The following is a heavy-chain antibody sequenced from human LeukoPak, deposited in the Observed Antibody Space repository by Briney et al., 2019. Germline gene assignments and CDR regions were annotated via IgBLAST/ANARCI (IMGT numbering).Heavy chain of an antibody. CDR3: AREVVVPAANVFYYMDV. CDR1: GGSISSYY. Sequence: PSETLSLTCTVSGGSISSYYWSWIRQPPGKGLEWIGYIYNSGSTNYNPSLKSRVTISLDTSKNQFSLKLSSVTAADTAVYYCAREVVVPAANVFYYMDVWGKGTTVTVSS. D-gene: IGHD2-2*01. CDR2: IYNSGST. J-gene: IGHJ6*03. V-gene: IGHV4-59*01.